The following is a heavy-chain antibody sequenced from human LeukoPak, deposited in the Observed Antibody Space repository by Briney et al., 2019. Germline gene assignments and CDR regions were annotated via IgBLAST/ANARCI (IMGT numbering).Heavy chain of an antibody. J-gene: IGHJ4*02. D-gene: IGHD5-18*01. V-gene: IGHV4-34*01. Sequence: SETLSLTCAVYGGSFSGYYWSWIRQPLGKGLEWIGEINHSGSTNYNPSLKSRVTISVDTSKNQFSLKLSSVTAADTAVYYCAREGYSYGETVDYWGQGTLVTVSS. CDR2: INHSGST. CDR1: GGSFSGYY. CDR3: AREGYSYGETVDY.